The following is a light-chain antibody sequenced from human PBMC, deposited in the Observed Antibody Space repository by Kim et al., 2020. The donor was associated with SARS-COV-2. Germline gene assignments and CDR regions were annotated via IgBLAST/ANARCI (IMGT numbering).Light chain of an antibody. CDR3: SSRDTSGNLVI. Sequence: SSELTQDPAVSVALGQTVRITCQGDSPRSYYATWYQQKPRHAPVLVMYEKNERPAGIPDRFSASTSGNTASLTITGAQAEDEADYYCSSRDTSGNLVIFGGGTQLTVL. J-gene: IGLJ2*01. CDR2: EKN. CDR1: SPRSYY. V-gene: IGLV3-19*01.